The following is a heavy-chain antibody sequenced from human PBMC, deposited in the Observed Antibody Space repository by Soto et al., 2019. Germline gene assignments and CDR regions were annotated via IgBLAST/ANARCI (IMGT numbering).Heavy chain of an antibody. J-gene: IGHJ6*02. CDR1: GGTFSSYA. CDR2: IIPIFGTA. D-gene: IGHD3-10*01. Sequence: SVKVSCKASGGTFSSYAISWVRQAPGQGLEWMGGIIPIFGTANYAQKFQGRVTITADESTSTAYMELSSLRSEDTAVYYCARLLSYYRPRDYYYYGMDVWGQGTTVTVSS. CDR3: ARLLSYYRPRDYYYYGMDV. V-gene: IGHV1-69*13.